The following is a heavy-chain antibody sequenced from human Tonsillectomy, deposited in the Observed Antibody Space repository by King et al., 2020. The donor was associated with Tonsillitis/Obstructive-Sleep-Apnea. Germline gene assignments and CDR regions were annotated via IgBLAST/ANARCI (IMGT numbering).Heavy chain of an antibody. CDR2: IDWDDDK. J-gene: IGHJ3*02. CDR1: GFSLSTSGMC. CDR3: ARXSXXSGXYSNXXXX. D-gene: IGHD6-19*01. Sequence: VTLKESGPALVKPTQTLTLTCTFSGFSLSTSGMCVSWIRQPPGKALEWLARIDWDDDKYYRTSLKTRLTISKDTSKNQVVLTMTNMDPVDTATYYCARXSXXSGXYSNXXXXXXQGTMVTVSS. V-gene: IGHV2-70*11.